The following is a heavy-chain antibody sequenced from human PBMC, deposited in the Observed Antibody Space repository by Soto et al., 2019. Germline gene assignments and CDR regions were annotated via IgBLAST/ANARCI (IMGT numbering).Heavy chain of an antibody. CDR3: ARGGDGDIDY. J-gene: IGHJ4*02. CDR1: GGSISIGGYS. Sequence: SETLSITCAFSGGSISIGGYSWSWIRQPPGKGLEWIGYIYHSGSTYYNPSLKSRVTISVDRSKNQFSLKLSSVTAADKAVYYCARGGDGDIDYWGKGNLVTV. V-gene: IGHV4-30-2*01. CDR2: IYHSGST. D-gene: IGHD4-17*01.